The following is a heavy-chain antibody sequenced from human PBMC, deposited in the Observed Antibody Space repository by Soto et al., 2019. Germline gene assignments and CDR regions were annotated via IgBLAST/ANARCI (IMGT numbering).Heavy chain of an antibody. CDR2: INCGNGNT. CDR1: GYTFTKYA. Sequence: QVQFVQSGAEEKKPGASVKVSCKASGYTFTKYAIHWVRQAPAQGLEWMGWINCGNGNTKYSQTFQGRVTITRDTSASTAYMELSSLRSEDTAVYYCARGGQWGGMDVWGHGTTVTVSS. V-gene: IGHV1-3*05. CDR3: ARGGQWGGMDV. D-gene: IGHD1-26*01. J-gene: IGHJ6*02.